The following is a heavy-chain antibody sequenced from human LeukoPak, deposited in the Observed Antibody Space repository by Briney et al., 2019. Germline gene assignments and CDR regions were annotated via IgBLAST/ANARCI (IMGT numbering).Heavy chain of an antibody. D-gene: IGHD1-26*01. V-gene: IGHV4-59*01. CDR2: IYYSGST. Sequence: SETLSLTCTVSGGSISSYYWSWIRQPPGKGLEWIGYIYYSGSTNYNPSLKSRVTISVDTSKNQFSLKLSSVTAADTAVYYCARDSGSYYSSDAFDIWGQGTMVTVSS. J-gene: IGHJ3*02. CDR1: GGSISSYY. CDR3: ARDSGSYYSSDAFDI.